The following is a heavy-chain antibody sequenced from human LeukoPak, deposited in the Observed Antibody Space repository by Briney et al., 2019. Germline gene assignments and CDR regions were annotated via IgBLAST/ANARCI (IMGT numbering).Heavy chain of an antibody. D-gene: IGHD3-10*01. CDR1: GYTFTGYY. Sequence: GASVKVSCKASGYTFTGYYMHWVRQAPGQGLEWMGWINPNSGGTNYAQKFQGRGTMTRDTSISTAYMELSRLRSDDTAVYYCARGGEYYYGSGSSLLSYYYYYMDVWGKGTAVTVSS. CDR3: ARGGEYYYGSGSSLLSYYYYYMDV. CDR2: INPNSGGT. J-gene: IGHJ6*03. V-gene: IGHV1-2*02.